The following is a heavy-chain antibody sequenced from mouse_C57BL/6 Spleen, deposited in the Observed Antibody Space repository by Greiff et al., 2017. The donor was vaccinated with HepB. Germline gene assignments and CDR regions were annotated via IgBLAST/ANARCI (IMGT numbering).Heavy chain of an antibody. CDR1: GYTFTSYW. CDR3: ARWTQLGGNLDY. Sequence: VQLQQSGAELVKPGASVKMSCKASGYTFTSYWITWVKQRPGQGLEWIGDIYPGSGSTNYNEKFKSKATLTVDTSSSTAYMQLSSLTSEDSAVYYCARWTQLGGNLDYWGQGTTLTVSS. CDR2: IYPGSGST. D-gene: IGHD1-1*02. V-gene: IGHV1-55*01. J-gene: IGHJ2*01.